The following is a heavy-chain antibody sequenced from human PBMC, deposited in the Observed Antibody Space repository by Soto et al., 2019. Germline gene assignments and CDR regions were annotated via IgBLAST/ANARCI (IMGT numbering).Heavy chain of an antibody. Sequence: LSLTCTASGFTFSSYEMNWVSQAPGKGLEWVSYISSSGSTIYYADSVKGRFTISRDNAKNSLYLQMNSLRAEDTAVYYCARDGGLCSGGSCYFQICGMDVWGQGTTVTVSS. J-gene: IGHJ6*02. CDR1: GFTFSSYE. D-gene: IGHD2-15*01. CDR2: ISSSGSTI. V-gene: IGHV3-48*03. CDR3: ARDGGLCSGGSCYFQICGMDV.